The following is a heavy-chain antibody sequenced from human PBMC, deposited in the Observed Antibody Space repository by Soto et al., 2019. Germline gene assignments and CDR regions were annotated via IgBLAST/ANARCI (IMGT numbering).Heavy chain of an antibody. J-gene: IGHJ5*02. CDR2: INHSGGT. D-gene: IGHD5-12*01. V-gene: IGHV4-34*01. Sequence: PSETLSLTCAVYGGSFSGYYWSWIRQPPGKGLEWIGEINHSGGTNYNPSLKSRVTISVDTSKNQFSLKLSSVTAADTAMYYCARAGVATIYPGNNWFDPWGQGTLVTVSS. CDR3: ARAGVATIYPGNNWFDP. CDR1: GGSFSGYY.